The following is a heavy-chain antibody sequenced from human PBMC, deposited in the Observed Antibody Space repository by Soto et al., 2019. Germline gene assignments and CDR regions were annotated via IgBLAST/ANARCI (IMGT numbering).Heavy chain of an antibody. CDR1: GYPFTSYG. CDR2: ISPYNGNT. J-gene: IGHJ6*02. CDR3: AREGALLFGGNSDYYSTMDV. D-gene: IGHD2-21*02. Sequence: ASVKVSCKTSGYPFTSYGIGWVRQAPGQGLEWMAWISPYNGNTYYAQKFQGRVTLTTDTSTNTVYMELRSLRSDDTAVYYCAREGALLFGGNSDYYSTMDVWGQGTTVTVSS. V-gene: IGHV1-18*01.